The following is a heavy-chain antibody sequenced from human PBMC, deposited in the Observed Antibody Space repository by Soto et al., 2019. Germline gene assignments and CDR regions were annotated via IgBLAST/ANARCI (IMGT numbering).Heavy chain of an antibody. D-gene: IGHD2-2*01. Sequence: SETLSLTCTVSGGSISSYYWSWIRQPAGKGLEWIGRIYTSGSTNYNPSLKSRVTMSVDTSKNQFSLKLSSVTAADTAVYYCARDINVLVPAARDRNWFDPWGQGTLVTVSS. V-gene: IGHV4-4*07. CDR3: ARDINVLVPAARDRNWFDP. CDR1: GGSISSYY. J-gene: IGHJ5*02. CDR2: IYTSGST.